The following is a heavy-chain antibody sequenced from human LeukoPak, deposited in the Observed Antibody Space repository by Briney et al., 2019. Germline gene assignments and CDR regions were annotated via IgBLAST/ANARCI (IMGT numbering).Heavy chain of an antibody. CDR3: ASGGMTTVTRGGDY. CDR1: GGSISSSSYY. J-gene: IGHJ4*02. D-gene: IGHD4-17*01. CDR2: IYYSGST. V-gene: IGHV4-39*07. Sequence: SETLSLTCTVSGGSISSSSYYWGWIRQPPGKGLEWIGSIYYSGSTYYNPSLKSRVTISVDTSKNQFSLKLSSVTAADTAVYYCASGGMTTVTRGGDYWGQGTLVTVSS.